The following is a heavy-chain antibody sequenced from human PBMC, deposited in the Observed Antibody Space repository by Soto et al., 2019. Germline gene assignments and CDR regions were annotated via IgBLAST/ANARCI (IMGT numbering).Heavy chain of an antibody. D-gene: IGHD3-10*01. J-gene: IGHJ6*02. Sequence: PGESLKISCKASGSSFTSRWITWVRQMPGKGLEWMGRIDPSDSYTSYNPSFQGHVTISVDKSINTVYLRWSSLKASDSAKYYCARGGSHQPGRGYYYYGMDVWGQGTTVTVSS. V-gene: IGHV5-10-1*01. CDR1: GSSFTSRW. CDR3: ARGGSHQPGRGYYYYGMDV. CDR2: IDPSDSYT.